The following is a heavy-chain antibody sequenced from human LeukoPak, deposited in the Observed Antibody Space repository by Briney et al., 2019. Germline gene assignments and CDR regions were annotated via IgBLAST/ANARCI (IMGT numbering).Heavy chain of an antibody. Sequence: SVKVSCKVSGYTLTELSMHWVRQAPGKGLEWMGGIIPIFGTANYAQKFQGRVTITADESTSTAYMELSSLRSEDTAVYYCARYSAGAPPYYGMDVWGQGTTVTVSS. CDR3: ARYSAGAPPYYGMDV. V-gene: IGHV1-69*13. CDR2: IIPIFGTA. D-gene: IGHD1-26*01. CDR1: GYTLTELS. J-gene: IGHJ6*02.